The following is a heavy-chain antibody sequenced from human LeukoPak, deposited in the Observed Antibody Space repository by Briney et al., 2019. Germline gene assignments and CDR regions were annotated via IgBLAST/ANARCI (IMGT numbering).Heavy chain of an antibody. V-gene: IGHV1-18*01. CDR1: GYTFTSYG. Sequence: GASVKVSCKTSGYTFTSYGIGWVRQAPGQGLEWMGWISAHNGNTNYAQKLQGRVTMTTDTSTSTAYMELRSLRSDDTAVYYCARDRGITMVRGEGPDLDYWGQGTQVTVSS. D-gene: IGHD3-10*01. J-gene: IGHJ4*02. CDR3: ARDRGITMVRGEGPDLDY. CDR2: ISAHNGNT.